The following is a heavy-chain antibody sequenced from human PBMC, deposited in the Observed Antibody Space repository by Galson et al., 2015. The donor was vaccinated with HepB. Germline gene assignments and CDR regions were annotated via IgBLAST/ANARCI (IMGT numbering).Heavy chain of an antibody. Sequence: CAISGDSVSSDSAAWNWIRQSPSRGLEWLGRTYYRSKWYNDYAPSVKSRITINPDTSKNQFSLQLNYVTPEDTAVYFCARGGRGSSPPHSYFAYWGRGTLVTVSS. CDR2: TYYRSKWYN. CDR1: GDSVSSDSAA. J-gene: IGHJ4*02. D-gene: IGHD1-26*01. V-gene: IGHV6-1*01. CDR3: ARGGRGSSPPHSYFAY.